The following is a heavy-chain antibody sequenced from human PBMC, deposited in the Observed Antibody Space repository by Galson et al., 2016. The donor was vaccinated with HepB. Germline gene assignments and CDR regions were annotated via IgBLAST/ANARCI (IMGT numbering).Heavy chain of an antibody. Sequence: SVKVSCKASGFTFSKSAVQWMRQSRGQRLEWIGWILVGSGNTNNPQRFQERVTFTRDSSTSTAYMELINLTSEDTAVYYCASGGVRDAYRIWGQGTFVTVSS. CDR3: ASGGVRDAYRI. J-gene: IGHJ3*02. V-gene: IGHV1-58*01. D-gene: IGHD3-16*01. CDR1: GFTFSKSA. CDR2: ILVGSGNT.